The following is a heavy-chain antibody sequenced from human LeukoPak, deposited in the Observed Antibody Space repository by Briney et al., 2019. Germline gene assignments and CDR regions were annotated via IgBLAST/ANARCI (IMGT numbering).Heavy chain of an antibody. J-gene: IGHJ4*02. CDR3: ARCKGGWLRQPFDY. CDR1: GFTFSSYA. Sequence: AGGSLRLSCAASGFTFSSYAMSWVRQAPGKGLEWVSAISGSGGSTYYADSVRGRFTISRDNAKNSLFLQMNSLRAEDTAVYYCARCKGGWLRQPFDYWGQGTLVTVSS. D-gene: IGHD5-12*01. V-gene: IGHV3-23*01. CDR2: ISGSGGST.